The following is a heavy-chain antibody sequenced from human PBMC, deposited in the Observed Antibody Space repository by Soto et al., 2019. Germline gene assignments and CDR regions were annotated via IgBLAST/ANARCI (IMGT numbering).Heavy chain of an antibody. CDR1: GYTFTSYG. D-gene: IGHD6-13*01. J-gene: IGHJ5*02. Sequence: ASVKVSCKASGYTFTSYGITWVRQAPGQGLEWMGWINPYNGNTKYAQTLLGRVTMTTDTSTSTAYMELRSLRSDDTAVYYCARDYSSTWYPGDPWGQGTLVTVSS. V-gene: IGHV1-18*04. CDR3: ARDYSSTWYPGDP. CDR2: INPYNGNT.